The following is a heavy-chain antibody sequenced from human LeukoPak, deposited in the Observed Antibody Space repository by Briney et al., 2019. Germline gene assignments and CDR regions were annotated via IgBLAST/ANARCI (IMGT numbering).Heavy chain of an antibody. D-gene: IGHD2-2*01. Sequence: SETLSLTCTVSGGSISSYYWSWIRQPAGKGLEWIGHIYTSGSTNYNPSLKSRVTMSVDTSKNQFSLKLSSVTAADTAVYYCWRDKSWGYCSSTSCTRQISWFDPWGQGTLVTVSS. J-gene: IGHJ5*02. CDR1: GGSISSYY. V-gene: IGHV4-4*07. CDR2: IYTSGST. CDR3: WRDKSWGYCSSTSCTRQISWFDP.